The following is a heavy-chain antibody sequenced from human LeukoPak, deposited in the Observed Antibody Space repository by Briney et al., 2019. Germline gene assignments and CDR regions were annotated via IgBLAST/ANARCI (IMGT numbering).Heavy chain of an antibody. J-gene: IGHJ5*02. D-gene: IGHD1-7*01. V-gene: IGHV3-21*01. CDR1: GFTFSSYS. Sequence: GGSLRLSCAASGFTFSSYSMNWVRQAPGKGLEWVSSISNISSYIYYADSVKGRFTISRDNAKNSLYLQMNSLRAEDTAVYYCARDLNWNYVPWGQGTLVTVSS. CDR3: ARDLNWNYVP. CDR2: ISNISSYI.